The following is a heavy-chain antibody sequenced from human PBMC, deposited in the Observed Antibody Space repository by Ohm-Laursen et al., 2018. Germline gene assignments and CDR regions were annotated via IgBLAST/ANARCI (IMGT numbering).Heavy chain of an antibody. J-gene: IGHJ1*01. CDR1: GFTFSTPF. V-gene: IGHV3-23*01. CDR3: AKGGMGLSRYFQY. Sequence: GSLRLSCAASGFTFSTPFMSWVRQAPGKGLEWVSSMSGSGRSTYYADSVKGRFTVSRDNSKNMLYLQMNSLRAEDTAVYYCAKGGMGLSRYFQYWGQGTLVTVSS. CDR2: MSGSGRST. D-gene: IGHD1-26*01.